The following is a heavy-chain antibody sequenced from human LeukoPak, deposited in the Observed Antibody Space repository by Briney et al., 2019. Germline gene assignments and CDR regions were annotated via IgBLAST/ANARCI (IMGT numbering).Heavy chain of an antibody. D-gene: IGHD5-12*01. CDR3: XXETGYSGYXXGXX. CDR1: GFTFSSYA. Sequence: PGGSLRLSCAASGFTFSSYAMSWVRQAPGKGLEWVSGISGSGGSTYYADSVKGRFTISRDNSKNTLYLQMNSLIAEDTAVYYXXXETGYSGYXXGXXXGQGXLVTXSS. V-gene: IGHV3-23*01. J-gene: IGHJ4*02. CDR2: ISGSGGST.